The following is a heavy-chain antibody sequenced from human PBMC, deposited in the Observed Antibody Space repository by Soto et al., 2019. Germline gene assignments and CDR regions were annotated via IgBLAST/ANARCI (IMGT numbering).Heavy chain of an antibody. Sequence: QVQLVQSGAEVKKPGASVKVSCKASGDIFIAYYMHWVRQAPGQGLEWMGWINPVSGRTNYAKKFQGRVTMTRDTSVSTAYMELSRLKSDDTAVYYCVRGGRGSSLYFYDYWGKGTRVTVSS. D-gene: IGHD6-13*01. J-gene: IGHJ4*02. CDR2: INPVSGRT. CDR3: VRGGRGSSLYFYDY. V-gene: IGHV1-2*02. CDR1: GDIFIAYY.